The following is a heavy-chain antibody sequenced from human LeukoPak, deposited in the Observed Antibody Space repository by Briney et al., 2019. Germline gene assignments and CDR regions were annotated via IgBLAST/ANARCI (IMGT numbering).Heavy chain of an antibody. D-gene: IGHD2-15*01. J-gene: IGHJ4*02. CDR2: IIPIFGTA. Sequence: ASVKVFSKASGGTIISYAISWVRQAPGQGREWMGGIIPIFGTANYAQKFQGRVTITADESTGTAYMELSSLRSEDTAVYYCARGRGYRSGGSCSYFDYWGQGTLVTVSS. CDR1: GGTIISYA. V-gene: IGHV1-69*13. CDR3: ARGRGYRSGGSCSYFDY.